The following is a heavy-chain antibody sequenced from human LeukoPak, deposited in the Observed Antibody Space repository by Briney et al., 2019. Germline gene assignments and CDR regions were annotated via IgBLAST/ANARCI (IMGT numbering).Heavy chain of an antibody. CDR1: GFTFSSYG. V-gene: IGHV3-30*18. J-gene: IGHJ4*02. CDR3: AKDRGYYYDSTGYYALDY. CDR2: ISYDGSNK. Sequence: GGSLRLSCAASGFTFSSYGMHWVRQAPGNGLEWVAVISYDGSNKYYADSVKGRLTISRDNSKNTLYLQMNSLRAEDTAVYYCAKDRGYYYDSTGYYALDYWGQGTLVTVSS. D-gene: IGHD3-22*01.